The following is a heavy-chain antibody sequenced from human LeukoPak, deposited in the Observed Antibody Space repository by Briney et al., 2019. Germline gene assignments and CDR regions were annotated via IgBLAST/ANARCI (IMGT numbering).Heavy chain of an antibody. J-gene: IGHJ4*02. CDR2: IYYSGST. CDR1: GGSISSGGYY. V-gene: IGHV4-31*03. Sequence: SETLSLTCTVSGGSISSGGYYWSWIRQHPGKGLEWIGYIYYSGSTYYNPSLKSRVTISVDTSKDQFSLKLSSVTAADTAVYYCASRGSGWYFDYWGQGTLVTVSS. CDR3: ASRGSGWYFDY. D-gene: IGHD6-19*01.